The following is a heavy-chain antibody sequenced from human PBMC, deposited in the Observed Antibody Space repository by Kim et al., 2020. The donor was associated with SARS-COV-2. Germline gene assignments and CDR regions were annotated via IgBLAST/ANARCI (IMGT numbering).Heavy chain of an antibody. V-gene: IGHV4-34*01. J-gene: IGHJ4*02. CDR2: ST. CDR3: ATGYSSGPFDS. Sequence: STTTHPALMSRVNISVDTSKTQFSLKLTSVGAADTAVYYCATGYSSGPFDSWGQGTLVTVSS. D-gene: IGHD6-19*01.